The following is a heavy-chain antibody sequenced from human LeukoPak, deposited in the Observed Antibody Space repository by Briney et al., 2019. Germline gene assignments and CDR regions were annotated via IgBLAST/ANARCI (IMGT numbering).Heavy chain of an antibody. CDR3: ATKTSGSYGYFDY. CDR2: ISGSGGNT. Sequence: GGSLRLSCAASGFAFSSYTMTWVRQAPGKGLEWVSGISGSGGNTYHADSVRGRFTISRDNSKNTLFLQMNSLRAEDTAVYYCATKTSGSYGYFDYWGQGTLVTVSS. CDR1: GFAFSSYT. V-gene: IGHV3-23*01. D-gene: IGHD1-26*01. J-gene: IGHJ4*02.